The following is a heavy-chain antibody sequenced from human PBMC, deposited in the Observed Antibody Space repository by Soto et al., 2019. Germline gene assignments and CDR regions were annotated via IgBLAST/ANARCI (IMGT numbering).Heavy chain of an antibody. CDR3: ARGSGRYSSGWYDY. CDR2: INSDGSST. CDR1: GFTFSSYW. V-gene: IGHV3-74*01. J-gene: IGHJ4*02. D-gene: IGHD6-19*01. Sequence: PGGSLRLSCAASGFTFSSYWMHWVRQAPGKGLVWVSRINSDGSSTSYADSVKGRFTISRDNAKNTLYLQMSSLRAEDTAVYYCARGSGRYSSGWYDYWGQGTLVTVSS.